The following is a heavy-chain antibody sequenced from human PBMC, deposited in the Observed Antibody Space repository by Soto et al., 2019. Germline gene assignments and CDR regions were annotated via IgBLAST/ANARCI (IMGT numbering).Heavy chain of an antibody. J-gene: IGHJ4*02. Sequence: GESLKISCKGSGYSFTNYWIGWVRQMPGKGLEWMGIIYVGDSDTRYSPSFQGQVTISADKSISTAYLQWSSLRASDTAMYYCARLVNIFDFDYWGQGTLVTVSS. CDR3: ARLVNIFDFDY. V-gene: IGHV5-51*01. CDR2: IYVGDSDT. D-gene: IGHD2-21*01. CDR1: GYSFTNYW.